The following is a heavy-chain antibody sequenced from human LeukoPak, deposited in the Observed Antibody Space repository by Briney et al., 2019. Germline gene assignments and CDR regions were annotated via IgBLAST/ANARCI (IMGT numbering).Heavy chain of an antibody. D-gene: IGHD3-3*01. CDR2: IRYDGSNK. J-gene: IGHJ4*02. CDR1: GFTFSSYG. V-gene: IGHV3-30*02. CDR3: ARERYGEWLSPFDY. Sequence: PGGSLRLSCAASGFTFSSYGMHWVRQAPGKGLEWVAFIRYDGSNKYYADSVKGRFTISRDNSKNTLYLQMNSLRAEDTAVYYCARERYGEWLSPFDYWGQGTLVTVSS.